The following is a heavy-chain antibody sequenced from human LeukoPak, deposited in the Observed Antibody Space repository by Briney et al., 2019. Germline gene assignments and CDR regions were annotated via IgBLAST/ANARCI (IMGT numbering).Heavy chain of an antibody. Sequence: SETLSLTCAVSGGSISSSNRWSWVRQPPGKGLEWIGEIYHSGSTNYNPSLKSRVTISVDKSKNQFSLKLSSVTAADTAVYYCARGGGIYYDSSGYNYYFDYWGQGTLVTVSS. V-gene: IGHV4-4*02. D-gene: IGHD3-22*01. CDR3: ARGGGIYYDSSGYNYYFDY. CDR1: GGSISSSNR. CDR2: IYHSGST. J-gene: IGHJ4*02.